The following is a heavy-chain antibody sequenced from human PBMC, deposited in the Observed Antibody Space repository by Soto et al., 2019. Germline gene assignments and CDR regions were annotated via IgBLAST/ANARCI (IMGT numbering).Heavy chain of an antibody. CDR1: GFTFSSYA. Sequence: QVQLVESGGGVVQPGRSLRLSCAASGFTFSSYAMHWGRRAPGKGLEWMAVMSYDGSNKYYADSVKGRFTISRENSKNTLYLQMNSLRPEDTALYYCARDGGAYWGQGTLVIVSS. J-gene: IGHJ4*02. CDR3: ARDGGAY. V-gene: IGHV3-30-3*01. D-gene: IGHD3-16*01. CDR2: MSYDGSNK.